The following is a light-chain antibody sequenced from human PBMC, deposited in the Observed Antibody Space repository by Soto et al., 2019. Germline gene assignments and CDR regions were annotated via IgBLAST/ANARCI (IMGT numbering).Light chain of an antibody. CDR3: QSYDSSLSGCYV. Sequence: QSVLTQPPSVSGAPGQRVTISCTGSSSNIGAGYDVHWYQQLPGTAPKLLIYGNSNRPSGVPDRFSDSKSGTSASLAITGLQAEDEADYYCQSYDSSLSGCYVFGTGTRSPS. CDR1: SSNIGAGYD. V-gene: IGLV1-40*01. J-gene: IGLJ1*01. CDR2: GNS.